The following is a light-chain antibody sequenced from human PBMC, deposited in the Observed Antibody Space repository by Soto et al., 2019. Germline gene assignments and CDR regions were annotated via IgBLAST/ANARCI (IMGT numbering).Light chain of an antibody. V-gene: IGLV2-18*01. Sequence: LTQPPSVSGSPGQSVTISCTGTSSDVGSYNRVSWYQQPPGTGPKLMIYEVSHRPSGVPDRFSGSKSGNTASLTISGLQAEDEADYYCSLYTSSSTYVFGTGTKATVL. CDR1: SSDVGSYNR. CDR2: EVS. CDR3: SLYTSSSTYV. J-gene: IGLJ1*01.